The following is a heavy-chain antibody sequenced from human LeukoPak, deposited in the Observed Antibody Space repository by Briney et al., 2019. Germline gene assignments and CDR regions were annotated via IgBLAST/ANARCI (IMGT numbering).Heavy chain of an antibody. V-gene: IGHV3-30*04. D-gene: IGHD1-14*01. CDR1: GFTFSSYA. CDR2: ISYDGSNK. Sequence: PGGSLRLSCAASGFTFSSYAMHWVRQAPGKGLGWGAVISYDGSNKYYADSVKGRFTISRDNSKNTLYLQMNSLRAEDTAVYYCARDGHYYGTHSYYYYYMDVWGKGTTVTVSS. CDR3: ARDGHYYGTHSYYYYYMDV. J-gene: IGHJ6*03.